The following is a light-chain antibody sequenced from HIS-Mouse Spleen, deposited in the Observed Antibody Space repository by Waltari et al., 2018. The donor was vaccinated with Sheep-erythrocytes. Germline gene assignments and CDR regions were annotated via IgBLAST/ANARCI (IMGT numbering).Light chain of an antibody. CDR2: KAS. J-gene: IGKJ2*01. Sequence: DIEMTQSPSTLSASVGDRVTITCRASQSISSRLAWSQQKPGKAPKLLTYKASSLESGVPSRFSGSGSGTEFTLTISSLQPDDFATYYCQQYNSYSRTFGQGTKLEIK. CDR1: QSISSR. V-gene: IGKV1-5*03. CDR3: QQYNSYSRT.